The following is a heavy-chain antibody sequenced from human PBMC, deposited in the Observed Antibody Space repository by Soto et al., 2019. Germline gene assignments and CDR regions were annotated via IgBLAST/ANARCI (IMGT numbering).Heavy chain of an antibody. CDR1: GDSVSSNSAA. Sequence: KQSQTLSLTCAISGDSVSSNSAAWNWIRQSPSRGLEWLGRTYYRSKWYNDYAVSVKSRITINPDTSKNQFSLQLNSVTPEATVVYYCARDGAGDRGDAFDIWGQGTMVTVSS. V-gene: IGHV6-1*01. CDR3: ARDGAGDRGDAFDI. D-gene: IGHD7-27*01. CDR2: TYYRSKWYN. J-gene: IGHJ3*02.